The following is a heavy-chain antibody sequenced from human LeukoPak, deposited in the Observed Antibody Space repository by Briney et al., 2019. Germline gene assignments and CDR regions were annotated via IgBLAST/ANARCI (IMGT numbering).Heavy chain of an antibody. V-gene: IGHV4-34*01. Sequence: SETLSLTCAVYGGSFSGYYWSWIRQPPGKGLEWIGEINHSGSTNYNPSLKSRVTISVDTSKNQFSLKLSSVTAADTAVYYCARGRTGYQLLPTKKDYSYYYMDVWDKGTTVTVSS. CDR3: ARGRTGYQLLPTKKDYSYYYMDV. CDR1: GGSFSGYY. D-gene: IGHD2-2*01. CDR2: INHSGST. J-gene: IGHJ6*03.